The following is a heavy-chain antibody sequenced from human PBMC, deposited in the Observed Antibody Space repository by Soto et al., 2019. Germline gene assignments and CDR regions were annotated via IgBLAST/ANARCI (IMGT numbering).Heavy chain of an antibody. CDR2: IYPGDSDT. Sequence: PGESLKISCKGSGYSFTSYWIGWVRQMPGKGLEWMGIIYPGDSDTRYSPSFQGQVTISADKSISTAYLQWSSLKASDTAMYYCARAREYCSSTSCYQYYYYGMDVWGQGTTVTVSS. V-gene: IGHV5-51*01. J-gene: IGHJ6*02. CDR3: ARAREYCSSTSCYQYYYYGMDV. D-gene: IGHD2-2*01. CDR1: GYSFTSYW.